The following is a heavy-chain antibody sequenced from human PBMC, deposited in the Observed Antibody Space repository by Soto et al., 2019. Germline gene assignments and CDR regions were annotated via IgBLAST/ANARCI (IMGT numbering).Heavy chain of an antibody. Sequence: GSLRLSCAASGFTFSSYGMHWVRQAPGKGLEWVAVISYDGSNKYYADSVKGRFTISRDNSKNTLYLQMNSLRAEDTAVYYCAKVELYDFWSGYFDYWGQGTLVTVSS. CDR3: AKVELYDFWSGYFDY. CDR1: GFTFSSYG. CDR2: ISYDGSNK. J-gene: IGHJ4*02. V-gene: IGHV3-30*18. D-gene: IGHD3-3*01.